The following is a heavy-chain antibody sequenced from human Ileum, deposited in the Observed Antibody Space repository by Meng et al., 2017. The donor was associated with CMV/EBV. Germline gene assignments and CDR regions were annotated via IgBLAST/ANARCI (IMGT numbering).Heavy chain of an antibody. J-gene: IGHJ5*02. D-gene: IGHD3-22*01. Sequence: GESLKISCAADGFTFTTHWMHWVRQGPGTGLVWVSGIGPDGSTTMYADSVKGRFTISRDNAKNTLFLQMNSLRAEDTAVYYCARLTFYYGSSGPRGWFDPWGQGTLVTVSS. CDR3: ARLTFYYGSSGPRGWFDP. CDR2: IGPDGSTT. CDR1: GFTFTTHW. V-gene: IGHV3-74*03.